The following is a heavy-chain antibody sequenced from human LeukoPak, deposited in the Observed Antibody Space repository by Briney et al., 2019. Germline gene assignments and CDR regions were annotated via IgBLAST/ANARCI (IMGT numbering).Heavy chain of an antibody. D-gene: IGHD3-10*01. CDR3: ARGFGGVPPAFNI. J-gene: IGHJ3*02. CDR1: GGSFSGYY. V-gene: IGHV4-34*01. CDR2: INHSGST. Sequence: PSETLSLTCAVYGGSFSGYYWSWIRQPPGKGLEWIGEINHSGSTNYNPSLKSRVTISVDTSKNQFSLKLSSVTAADTAVYYCARGFGGVPPAFNIWGQGKMVTVFS.